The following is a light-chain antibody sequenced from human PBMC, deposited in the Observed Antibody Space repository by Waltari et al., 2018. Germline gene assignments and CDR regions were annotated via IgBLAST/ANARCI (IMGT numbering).Light chain of an antibody. V-gene: IGLV1-44*01. CDR2: SND. CDR1: SSNIGANT. CDR3: AAWDDSLNGWV. J-gene: IGLJ3*02. Sequence: QSVLTQSPSASGTPGQRVTISFSGSSSNIGANTVNWYQQFPGTPPRLLISSNDQRPSGVPDRFSGSKSGTSASLAISGLQSEDETDYYCAAWDDSLNGWVFGGGTKLTVL.